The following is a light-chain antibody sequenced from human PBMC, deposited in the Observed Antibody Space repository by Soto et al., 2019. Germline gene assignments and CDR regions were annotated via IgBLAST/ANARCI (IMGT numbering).Light chain of an antibody. V-gene: IGKV1-39*01. J-gene: IGKJ5*01. CDR1: QSISTY. CDR2: DAS. CDR3: QQSYMDPIT. Sequence: DIQITQSPSSLSSSVLKRLTITCRASQSISTYLNWYQKKPGKAPNLLIYDASRLQSGVPSRFSGSGGGTDFTLSISSVQPEDFATYFCQQSYMDPITFGQGTRLEIK.